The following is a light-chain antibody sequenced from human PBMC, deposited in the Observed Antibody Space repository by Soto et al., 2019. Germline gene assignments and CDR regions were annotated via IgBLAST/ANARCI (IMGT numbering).Light chain of an antibody. CDR3: QQRYSWPPIT. CDR1: QDVGVY. J-gene: IGKJ5*01. CDR2: DAS. Sequence: EVVLTQSPATLSLSPGEGATLSCRASQDVGVYLAWYRQKPGQAPRLLIYDASNRATGIPPRFSGSGSGTDFTLTISSLEPEDVAVYYCQQRYSWPPITFGQGTRLDLK. V-gene: IGKV3-11*01.